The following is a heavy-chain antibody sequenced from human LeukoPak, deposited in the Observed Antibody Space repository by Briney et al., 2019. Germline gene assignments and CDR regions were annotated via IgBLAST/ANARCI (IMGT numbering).Heavy chain of an antibody. CDR3: PRVWSISLIDY. Sequence: GGSLRLSCAASGFTFSNYGMHWVRQAPGKGLEWVAVIWYDGGNKFYAESVKGRFTVSRDNSRNTLYLQMNSLRVEDTATYYCPRVWSISLIDYRGQGSLVAVSS. J-gene: IGHJ4*02. D-gene: IGHD3-3*01. V-gene: IGHV3-33*01. CDR1: GFTFSNYG. CDR2: IWYDGGNK.